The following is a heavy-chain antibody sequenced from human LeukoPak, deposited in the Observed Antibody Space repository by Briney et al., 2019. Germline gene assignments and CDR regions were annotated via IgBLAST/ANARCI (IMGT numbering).Heavy chain of an antibody. CDR2: ISGGGGST. D-gene: IGHD3-9*01. CDR1: GFTFRTYA. J-gene: IGHJ4*02. V-gene: IGHV3-23*01. Sequence: GGSLRLSCAASGFTFRTYAMSWVRQAPGKGLECVSTISGGGGSTYYADSVKGRFTISRDSSRNTLYLQMNSLRAEDTAVYFCAKEKALRDYDILTGYFDYWGQGTPVTVSS. CDR3: AKEKALRDYDILTGYFDY.